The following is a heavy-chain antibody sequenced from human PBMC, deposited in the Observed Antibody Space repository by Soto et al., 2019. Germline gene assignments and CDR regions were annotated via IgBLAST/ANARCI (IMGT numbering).Heavy chain of an antibody. Sequence: PGGSLRLSCAASGFTFSSYAMTWVRQAPGRGLEWVSTVSGSGAGAYYADSVKGRFTISRDNSKNTVYLQMNSLRAEDTAIYYCAKLWFGELAPVDYWGQGTLVTVSS. J-gene: IGHJ4*02. CDR2: VSGSGAGA. V-gene: IGHV3-23*01. D-gene: IGHD3-10*01. CDR3: AKLWFGELAPVDY. CDR1: GFTFSSYA.